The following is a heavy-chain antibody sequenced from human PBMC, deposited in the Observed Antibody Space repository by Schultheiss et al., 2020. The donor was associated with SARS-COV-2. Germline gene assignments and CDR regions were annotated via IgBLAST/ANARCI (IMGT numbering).Heavy chain of an antibody. CDR3: ARGADILTGYFP. Sequence: SETLSLTCAVYGGSFSGYYWSWIRQPPGKGLEWIGYIYYSGSTYYNPSLKSRVTISVDTSKNQFSLKLSSVTAADTAVYYCARGADILTGYFPWGQGTLVTVSS. V-gene: IGHV4-34*01. CDR2: IYYSGST. D-gene: IGHD3-9*01. J-gene: IGHJ5*02. CDR1: GGSFSGYY.